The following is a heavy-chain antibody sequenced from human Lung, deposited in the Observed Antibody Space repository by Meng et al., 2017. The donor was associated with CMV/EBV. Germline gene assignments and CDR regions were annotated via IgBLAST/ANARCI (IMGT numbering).Heavy chain of an antibody. CDR3: VTYYYN. V-gene: IGHV3-7*01. CDR2: IKQDGSDK. CDR1: GFTFNTYW. J-gene: IGHJ4*02. D-gene: IGHD2/OR15-2a*01. Sequence: GESLKISCVASGFTFNTYWMTWVRQAPGKGLEWVAGIKQDGSDKYYVDSVKGRFTISRDNAKNSLYLQMDSLRAEDRAVYYCVTYYYNWGQGTLVTVSS.